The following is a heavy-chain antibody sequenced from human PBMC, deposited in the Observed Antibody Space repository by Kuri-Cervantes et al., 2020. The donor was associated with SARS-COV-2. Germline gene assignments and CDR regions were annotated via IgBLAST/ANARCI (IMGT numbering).Heavy chain of an antibody. CDR3: AKGLTPTPPTRYYDS. D-gene: IGHD2-15*01. CDR2: INFNGRDT. J-gene: IGHJ5*01. V-gene: IGHV3-23*05. Sequence: GESLKISCAASGFMFSRYGMHWVRQAPGKGLEWVSVINFNGRDTFYADSVKGRFTISRDNSKDTVYLQLHSLRAEDTAIYFCAKGLTPTPPTRYYDSWGPGTLVTVSS. CDR1: GFMFSRYG.